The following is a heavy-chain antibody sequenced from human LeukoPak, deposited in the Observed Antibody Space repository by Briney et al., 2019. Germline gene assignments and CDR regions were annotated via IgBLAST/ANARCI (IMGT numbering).Heavy chain of an antibody. CDR3: ARESYIDSSGYYYNWFDP. V-gene: IGHV4-34*01. Sequence: SSETLSLTCAVYGGSFSGYYWSWIRQPPGKGLEWIGEINHSGSTNYNPSLKSRVTISVDTSKNQFSLKLSSVAAADTAVYYCARESYIDSSGYYYNWFDPWGQGTLVTVSS. CDR1: GGSFSGYY. CDR2: INHSGST. D-gene: IGHD3-22*01. J-gene: IGHJ5*02.